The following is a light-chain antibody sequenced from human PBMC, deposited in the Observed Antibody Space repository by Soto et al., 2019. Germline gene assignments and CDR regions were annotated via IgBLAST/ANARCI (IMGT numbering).Light chain of an antibody. J-gene: IGKJ3*01. CDR1: QGITNF. CDR2: DAS. CDR3: QKYSSAPFT. Sequence: DIQMTQSPSSLSASVGDRVTITCRASQGITNFLAWYQQKPGTAPKLLIYDASTLHSGVPSRFSGSGYGTEFTLNISSLQPEDAATYYCQKYSSAPFTFGPGTKVEIK. V-gene: IGKV1-27*01.